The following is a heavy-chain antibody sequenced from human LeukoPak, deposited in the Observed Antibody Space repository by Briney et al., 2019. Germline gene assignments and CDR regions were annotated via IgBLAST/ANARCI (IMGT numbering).Heavy chain of an antibody. CDR1: GFTFSSYA. V-gene: IGHV3-23*01. J-gene: IGHJ4*02. CDR3: AKDTWDRTQWYFDY. Sequence: PGGSLRLSCAASGFTFSSYAMSWVRQAPGKGLEWVSAISGSGGSTYYADSVKGRFTISRDNSKNTLYLQMNSLRAEDSAVYYCAKDTWDRTQWYFDYWGQGTLVTVSS. D-gene: IGHD6-19*01. CDR2: ISGSGGST.